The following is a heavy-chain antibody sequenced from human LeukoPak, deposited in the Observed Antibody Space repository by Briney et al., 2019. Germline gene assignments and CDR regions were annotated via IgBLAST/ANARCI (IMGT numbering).Heavy chain of an antibody. CDR1: GGSISSSSYY. Sequence: SETLSLTCTVSGGSISSSSYYWGWIRQPPGKGLEWIGSIYYSGSTYYNPSLKSRVTISVDTSKNQFSLKLSSVTAADTAVYYCAASVSYYLSDYWGQGTLVTVSS. V-gene: IGHV4-39*07. J-gene: IGHJ4*02. D-gene: IGHD1-26*01. CDR2: IYYSGST. CDR3: AASVSYYLSDY.